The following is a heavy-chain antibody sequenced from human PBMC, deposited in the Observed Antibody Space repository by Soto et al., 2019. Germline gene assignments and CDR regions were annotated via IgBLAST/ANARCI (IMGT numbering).Heavy chain of an antibody. J-gene: IGHJ6*02. CDR3: ARPDSSSWYWNYYYGMDV. CDR1: GYTFTSYG. Sequence: ASVKVSCKASGYTFTSYGISWVRQAPGQGLEWMGWISAYNGNTNYAQKLQGRVTMTTDTSTSTAYMELRSLRSDDTAVYYCARPDSSSWYWNYYYGMDVWGQWTTVTVSS. D-gene: IGHD6-13*01. CDR2: ISAYNGNT. V-gene: IGHV1-18*01.